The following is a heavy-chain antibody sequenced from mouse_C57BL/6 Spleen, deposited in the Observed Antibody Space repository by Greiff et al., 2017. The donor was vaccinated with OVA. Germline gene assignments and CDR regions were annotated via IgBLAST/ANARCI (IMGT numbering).Heavy chain of an antibody. J-gene: IGHJ1*03. CDR2: IHPNSGST. CDR3: ARNWNKYFDV. Sequence: QVQLQQPGAELVKPGASVKLSCKASGYTFTSYWMHWVKQRPGQGLEWIGMIHPNSGSTNYNEKFKSKATLTVDKSSSTAYIQLSSLTSEDSSVYYCARNWNKYFDVWGTGTTVTVSS. V-gene: IGHV1-64*01. D-gene: IGHD4-1*01. CDR1: GYTFTSYW.